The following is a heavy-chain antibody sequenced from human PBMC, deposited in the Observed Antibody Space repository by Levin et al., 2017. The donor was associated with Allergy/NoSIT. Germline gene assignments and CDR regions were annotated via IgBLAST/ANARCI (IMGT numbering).Heavy chain of an antibody. CDR2: IWYDGSNK. J-gene: IGHJ6*03. V-gene: IGHV3-33*01. Sequence: PGGSLRLSCAASGFTFSSYGMHWVRQAPGKGLEWVAVIWYDGSNKYYADSVKGRFTISRDNSKNTLYLQMNSLRAEDTAVYYCARDPRGVENYDYYMDVWGKGTTVTVSS. D-gene: IGHD3-10*01. CDR3: ARDPRGVENYDYYMDV. CDR1: GFTFSSYG.